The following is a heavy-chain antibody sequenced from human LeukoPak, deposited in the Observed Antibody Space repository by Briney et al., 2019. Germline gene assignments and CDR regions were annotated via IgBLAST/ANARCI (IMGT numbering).Heavy chain of an antibody. J-gene: IGHJ4*02. CDR3: GRSRTEPSGQYFDY. CDR2: LYYSGIT. Sequence: PSETLSLTCTVSGGSISIDGHYWTWIRQLPGKGLEWIGFLYYSGITHYNPSLESRPTMSVDTSRNQFSLKLSSVTAADTAVYYRGRSRTEPSGQYFDYWGQGALVTVSS. CDR1: GGSISIDGHY. D-gene: IGHD1-1*01. V-gene: IGHV4-31*03.